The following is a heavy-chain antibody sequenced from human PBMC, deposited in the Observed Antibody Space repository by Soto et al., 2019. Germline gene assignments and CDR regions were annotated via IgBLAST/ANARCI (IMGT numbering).Heavy chain of an antibody. D-gene: IGHD2-15*01. V-gene: IGHV3-23*01. CDR1: GFTFSNYG. Sequence: EVQLLEPGGGLVQPGGSLRLSCATSGFTFSNYGMAWVRQAPGKDLEWLSAISGTGVNTYYAESVKGRFTISRDNSKNTVYLQMNSLRAEDTAVFYCAKEGGHMQPFDYWGQGTLVTVSS. CDR3: AKEGGHMQPFDY. J-gene: IGHJ4*02. CDR2: ISGTGVNT.